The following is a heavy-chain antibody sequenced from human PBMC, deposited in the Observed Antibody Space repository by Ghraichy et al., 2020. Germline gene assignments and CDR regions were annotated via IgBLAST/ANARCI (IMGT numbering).Heavy chain of an antibody. CDR2: ISRRSNVI. J-gene: IGHJ4*02. CDR1: GFTFSSYS. V-gene: IGHV3-48*02. CDR3: ARDPHIYYSDTSGYYFDYFDY. D-gene: IGHD3-22*01. Sequence: GGSLRLSCAASGFTFSSYSMNWVRQAPGKGLEWVSYISRRSNVIYYADSLKGRLTISRDNAKNSLYLQMNSLRDEDTAVYYCARDPHIYYSDTSGYYFDYFDYCVQRTLVTVSS.